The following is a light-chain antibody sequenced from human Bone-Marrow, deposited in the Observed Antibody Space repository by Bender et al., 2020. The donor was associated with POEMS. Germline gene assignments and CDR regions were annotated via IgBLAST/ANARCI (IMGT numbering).Light chain of an antibody. V-gene: IGLV1-44*01. CDR2: TND. CDR3: AAWEDSLNGWV. CDR1: SSNIGRSA. J-gene: IGLJ3*02. Sequence: QSVLTQPPSASATPGQRVPISCSGSSSNIGRSAVNWYQQLPGAAPKLLMFTNDQRPSGVADRFSGSKSGTSASLAISGLQSEDEADYYCAAWEDSLNGWVFGGGTKLTVL.